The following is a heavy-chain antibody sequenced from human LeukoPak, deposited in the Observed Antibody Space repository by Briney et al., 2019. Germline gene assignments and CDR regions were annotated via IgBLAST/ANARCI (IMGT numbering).Heavy chain of an antibody. J-gene: IGHJ4*02. V-gene: IGHV4-59*08. CDR2: IYYTGTT. Sequence: SETLSLTCTVSGGSINSYYCSWIRQPPGKGLEWIGYIYYTGTTNYNPSLKSRVTISVDTSKNQFSLKLSSVTAADTAVYFCARHGASGSYLYYFDYWGQGTLVTVSS. CDR3: ARHGASGSYLYYFDY. CDR1: GGSINSYY. D-gene: IGHD1-26*01.